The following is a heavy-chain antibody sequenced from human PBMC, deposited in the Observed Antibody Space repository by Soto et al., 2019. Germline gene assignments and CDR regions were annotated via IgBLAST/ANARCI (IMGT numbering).Heavy chain of an antibody. D-gene: IGHD2-15*01. V-gene: IGHV4-38-2*01. J-gene: IGHJ3*01. CDR3: ARARWYDAFDV. Sequence: SETLSLTCAVSGFFISSGNYWGWIRKPPGKGLEWIGSIFHGGSTYYNPSLKSRVTISVDMSKNQFSLKLNSVTAADTAVYYCARARWYDAFDVWGQGTVVTVSS. CDR1: GFFISSGNY. CDR2: IFHGGST.